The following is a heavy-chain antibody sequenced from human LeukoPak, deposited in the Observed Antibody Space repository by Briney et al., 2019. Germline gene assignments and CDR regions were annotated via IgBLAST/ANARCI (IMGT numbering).Heavy chain of an antibody. J-gene: IGHJ4*02. D-gene: IGHD5-12*01. Sequence: GGSLRLSCAASGFTFSDYWMHWVRQAPGKGLVWVARIHPDSSRTGYVDSVKGRFTISRDNAKNTMYLQMNGLRVGDTAVYYCAREQRYDDLDYWGQGALVTVSS. CDR3: AREQRYDDLDY. CDR1: GFTFSDYW. V-gene: IGHV3-74*01. CDR2: IHPDSSRT.